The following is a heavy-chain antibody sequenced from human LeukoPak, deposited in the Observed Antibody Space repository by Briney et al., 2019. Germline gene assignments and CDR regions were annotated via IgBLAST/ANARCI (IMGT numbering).Heavy chain of an antibody. Sequence: PSETLSLTCTVSGGSISSYYWSWIRQPPEKGLEWIGYIYYSGSTNYNPSLKSRVTISVDTSKNQFSLKLSSVTAADTAVYYCARGDCSGGSCYSRYYFDYWGQGTLVTVSS. CDR3: ARGDCSGGSCYSRYYFDY. CDR1: GGSISSYY. CDR2: IYYSGST. D-gene: IGHD2-15*01. V-gene: IGHV4-59*01. J-gene: IGHJ4*02.